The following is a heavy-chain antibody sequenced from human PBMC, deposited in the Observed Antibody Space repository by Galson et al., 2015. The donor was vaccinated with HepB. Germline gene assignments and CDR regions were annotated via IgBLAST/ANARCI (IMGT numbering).Heavy chain of an antibody. CDR3: ARDRRWEGATLFDY. V-gene: IGHV1-18*01. Sequence: SVKVSCKASGYTFTSYGISWVRQAPGQGLEWMGWISAYNGNTNYAQKLQGRVTMTTDTSTSTAYMELRSLRSDDTAVYYCARDRRWEGATLFDYWGQGTLVTVSS. CDR1: GYTFTSYG. D-gene: IGHD1-26*01. J-gene: IGHJ4*02. CDR2: ISAYNGNT.